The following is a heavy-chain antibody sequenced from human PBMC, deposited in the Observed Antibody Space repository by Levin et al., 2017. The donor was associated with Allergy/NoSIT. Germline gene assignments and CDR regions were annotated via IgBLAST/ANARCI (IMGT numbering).Heavy chain of an antibody. D-gene: IGHD5-12*01. CDR3: AREGGYSGYDSDY. V-gene: IGHV1-69*01. CDR1: GGTFSSYA. CDR2: IIPIFGTA. Sequence: KISCKASGGTFSSYAISWVRQAPGQGLEWMGGIIPIFGTANYAQKFQGRVTITADESTSTAYMELSSLRSEDTAVYYCAREGGYSGYDSDYWGQGTLVTVSS. J-gene: IGHJ4*02.